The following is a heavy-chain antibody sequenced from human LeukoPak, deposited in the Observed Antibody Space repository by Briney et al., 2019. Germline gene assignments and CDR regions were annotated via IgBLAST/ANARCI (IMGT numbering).Heavy chain of an antibody. CDR2: IKQDGSEN. J-gene: IGHJ4*02. CDR1: GFTFSTQW. CDR3: VRGRGWYFDY. Sequence: GGSLRLSCAASGFTFSTQWLRWVRQAPGKGLEWVAMIKQDGSENYYVDSVKGRFTISRDNAKKSLYLQMNSLRTEDTAVYYCVRGRGWYFDYWGQGILVTVSS. V-gene: IGHV3-7*01. D-gene: IGHD3-10*01.